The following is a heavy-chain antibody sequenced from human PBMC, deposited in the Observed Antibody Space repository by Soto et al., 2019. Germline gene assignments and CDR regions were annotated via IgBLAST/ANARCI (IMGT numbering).Heavy chain of an antibody. CDR2: INHSGST. J-gene: IGHJ6*02. Sequence: QVQLQQGGAGLLKPSETLSLTCALYGGSFSGYYWSWIRQPPGQGLEWQGEINHSGSTNYNPSLTSRVTAAVNTFKNQFSQKLRSITGADAAVYCCAGMTAAGTGQPLINPWGMEVWGQRTTVIGFS. D-gene: IGHD6-13*01. CDR3: AGMTAAGTGQPLINPWGMEV. CDR1: GGSFSGYY. V-gene: IGHV4-34*01.